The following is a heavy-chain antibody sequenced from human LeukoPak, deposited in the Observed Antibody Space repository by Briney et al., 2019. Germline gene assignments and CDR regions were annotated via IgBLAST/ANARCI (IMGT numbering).Heavy chain of an antibody. J-gene: IGHJ4*02. CDR2: ISYDGSDQ. Sequence: GGSLRLSCTTSGFTFSAYAIHWVRQTPGKGLEWVAVISYDGSDQYYTDFVKGRFILSRDNSNHTVYLQMNSPRPEDTAVYYCARSQYGGYYDMFDYWGQGSLVTVSS. CDR1: GFTFSAYA. D-gene: IGHD4-17*01. V-gene: IGHV3-30*04. CDR3: ARSQYGGYYDMFDY.